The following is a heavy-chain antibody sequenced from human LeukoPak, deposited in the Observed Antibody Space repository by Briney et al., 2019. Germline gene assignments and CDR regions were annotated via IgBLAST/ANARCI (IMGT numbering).Heavy chain of an antibody. J-gene: IGHJ4*02. Sequence: GGSLRLSCAASGFTFSSYSMNWVRQAPGKGLEWVSSISSSSSYMYYADSVKGRFTISRDNAKNSLYLQMNSLRAEDTAVYYCARAQGFGELFAYWGQGTLVTVSS. D-gene: IGHD3-10*01. CDR2: ISSSSSYM. CDR3: ARAQGFGELFAY. V-gene: IGHV3-21*01. CDR1: GFTFSSYS.